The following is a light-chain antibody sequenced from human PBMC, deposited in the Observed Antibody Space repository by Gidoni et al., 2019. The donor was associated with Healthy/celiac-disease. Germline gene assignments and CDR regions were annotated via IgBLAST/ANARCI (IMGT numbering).Light chain of an antibody. CDR2: KVS. Sequence: DAVLTQSPLSLPVTLGQPASSSCRSSQSLVYSDGNTYLNWFQQMPGQSPRRLIYKVSNWDSGVPDRFGGSGSGTDFTLNISRVEDEDVGVYYCMQGTHWPLTFGQGTRLEIK. CDR1: QSLVYSDGNTY. J-gene: IGKJ5*01. CDR3: MQGTHWPLT. V-gene: IGKV2D-30*01.